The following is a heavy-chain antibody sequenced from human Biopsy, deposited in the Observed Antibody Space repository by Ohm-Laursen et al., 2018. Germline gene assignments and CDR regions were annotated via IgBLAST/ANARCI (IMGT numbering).Heavy chain of an antibody. J-gene: IGHJ6*02. D-gene: IGHD2/OR15-2a*01. Sequence: SLRLSCAAPGFTFSNSGTHWVRQAPGKGLEWVAAISYDGSKTDYGDSVKGRLNISRDNSKNTLDLQMSSLRVEDTAVYFCAKDKGTFNFYYYGMDVWGQGTTVTVSS. CDR1: GFTFSNSG. CDR2: ISYDGSKT. V-gene: IGHV3-30*18. CDR3: AKDKGTFNFYYYGMDV.